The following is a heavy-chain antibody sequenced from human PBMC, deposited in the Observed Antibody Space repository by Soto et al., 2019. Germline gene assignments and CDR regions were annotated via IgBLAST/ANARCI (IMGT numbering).Heavy chain of an antibody. V-gene: IGHV4-4*02. CDR3: ARIVVVPAAVNWFDP. CDR2: IYHSGST. Sequence: QVQLQESGPGLVKPSGTLSLTCAVSSGSISSSNWWSWVRQPPGKGLEWIGEIYHSGSTNYNPSLKSRVTISVDKSKNQFSLKLSSVTAADTAVYYCARIVVVPAAVNWFDPSGQGTLVTVSS. J-gene: IGHJ5*02. D-gene: IGHD2-2*01. CDR1: SGSISSSNW.